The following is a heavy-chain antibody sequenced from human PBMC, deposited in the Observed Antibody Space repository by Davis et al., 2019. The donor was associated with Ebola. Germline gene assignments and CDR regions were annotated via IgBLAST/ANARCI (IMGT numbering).Heavy chain of an antibody. CDR2: VYYTGTT. V-gene: IGHV4-39*01. J-gene: IGHJ6*02. CDR1: GGSISSSSYF. CDR3: ARVDITLGMDV. Sequence: GSLRLSCTVSGGSISSSSYFWGWIRQPPGKGLEWIANVYYTGTTYYNPSLKSRVTISVDTSKNQFSLKLSSVTAADTAVYYCARVDITLGMDVWGQGTTVTVSS. D-gene: IGHD2/OR15-2a*01.